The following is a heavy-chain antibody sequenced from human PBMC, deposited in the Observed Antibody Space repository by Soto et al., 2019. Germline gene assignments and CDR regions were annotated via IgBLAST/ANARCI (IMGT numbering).Heavy chain of an antibody. V-gene: IGHV3-30-3*01. CDR3: ARDMSRSYFDY. CDR1: GFTFSSYA. Sequence: QVQLVESGGGVVQPGRSLRLSCAASGFTFSSYAIHWVRQAPGKGLEWVAVISYDGSNKYYADSVKGRFTISRDNSKNTLYLQMNSLRAEDTAVYYCARDMSRSYFDYWGQGTLVTVSS. D-gene: IGHD3-16*01. CDR2: ISYDGSNK. J-gene: IGHJ4*02.